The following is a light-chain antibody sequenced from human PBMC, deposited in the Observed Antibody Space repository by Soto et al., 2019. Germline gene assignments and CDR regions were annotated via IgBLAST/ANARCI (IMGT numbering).Light chain of an antibody. CDR2: DVT. CDR3: SSYTSSSTVM. Sequence: QSALTQPASVSGSPGQSIAISCTGSSSDVGGYNYVSCYQQHSGKAPKLIIYDVTNRPSGVSDRFSGSKSGNTASLTIAGLQAEDEAAYYCSSYTSSSTVMFGGGTKRTVL. V-gene: IGLV2-14*01. J-gene: IGLJ3*02. CDR1: SSDVGGYNY.